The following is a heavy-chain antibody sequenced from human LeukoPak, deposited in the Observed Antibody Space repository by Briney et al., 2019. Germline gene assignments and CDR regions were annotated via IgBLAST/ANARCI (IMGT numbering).Heavy chain of an antibody. D-gene: IGHD1-7*01. CDR3: AKKRGNYGYFDY. J-gene: IGHJ4*02. Sequence: SGTLSLTCAVSGGSISSSNWWSWVRQPPGKGLEWIGEIYHSGSTNYNPSLKSRVTISVDKSKNQFSLKLSSVTAAGTAVYYCAKKRGNYGYFDYWGQGTLVTVSS. CDR2: IYHSGST. V-gene: IGHV4-4*02. CDR1: GGSISSSNW.